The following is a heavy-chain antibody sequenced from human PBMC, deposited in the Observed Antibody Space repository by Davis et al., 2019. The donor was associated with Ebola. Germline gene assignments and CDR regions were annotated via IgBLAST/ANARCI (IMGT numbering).Heavy chain of an antibody. CDR3: ATGWLRAGGFHS. CDR1: GGSISSSSYY. J-gene: IGHJ4*02. CDR2: INHSGST. Sequence: PSETLSLTCTVSGGSISSSSYYWGWIRQPPGKGLEWIGEINHSGSTNYNPSLKSRVTISVDTSKNQFSLQLNSVTPEDTAVYYCATGWLRAGGFHSWGQGTLVIVSS. D-gene: IGHD5-12*01. V-gene: IGHV4-39*07.